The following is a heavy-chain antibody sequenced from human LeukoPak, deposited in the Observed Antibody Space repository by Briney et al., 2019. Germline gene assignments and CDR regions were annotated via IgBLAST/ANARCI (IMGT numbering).Heavy chain of an antibody. J-gene: IGHJ3*02. CDR2: INSDGSST. CDR1: GFTFSSYW. CDR3: ARANYYGSGRAAFDI. D-gene: IGHD3-10*01. V-gene: IGHV3-74*01. Sequence: GGSLRLSCTASGFTFSSYWMSWVRQAPGKGLVWVSRINSDGSSTSYADSVKGRFTISRDNAKNTLYLQMNSLRAEDTAVYYCARANYYGSGRAAFDIWGQGTMVTVSS.